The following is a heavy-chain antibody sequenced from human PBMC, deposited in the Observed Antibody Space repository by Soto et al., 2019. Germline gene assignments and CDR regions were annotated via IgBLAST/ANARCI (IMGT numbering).Heavy chain of an antibody. CDR3: AKDPDILWFGEYLYYFDY. CDR2: ITYGGSNK. CDR1: GFTFSSYG. J-gene: IGHJ4*02. V-gene: IGHV3-30*04. Sequence: GGSLRLSCAASGFTFSSYGVHWVRQAPGKGLEWVSVITYGGSNKYYADSVKGRFTISRDNSKNTLYLQMNSLRAEDTAVYYCAKDPDILWFGEYLYYFDYWGQGTLVTVSS. D-gene: IGHD3-10*01.